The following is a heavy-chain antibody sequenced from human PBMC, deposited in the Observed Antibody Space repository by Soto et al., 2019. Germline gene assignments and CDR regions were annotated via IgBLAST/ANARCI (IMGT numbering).Heavy chain of an antibody. CDR2: IYYSGST. V-gene: IGHV4-30-4*01. D-gene: IGHD5-18*01. J-gene: IGHJ4*02. CDR3: ARGYSYGYLDY. Sequence: SETLSLTCTVSGGSISSGDYYWSWIRQPPGKGLEWIGYIYYSGSTYYNPSLKSRVSISVDTSKNQFSLKLSSVTAADTAVYYCARGYSYGYLDYWGQGTLVTVSS. CDR1: GGSISSGDYY.